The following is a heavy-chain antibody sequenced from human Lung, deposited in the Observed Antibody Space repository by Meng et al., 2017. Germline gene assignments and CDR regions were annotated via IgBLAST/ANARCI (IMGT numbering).Heavy chain of an antibody. CDR1: GSSISSGYC. D-gene: IGHD2-15*01. CDR3: AISSGGSLDRRRNWFDP. J-gene: IGHJ5*02. CDR2: IYYSRST. Sequence: SETLSLTCAVSGSSISSGYCWGWIRQPPGKGLGWIGSIYYSRSTYSHPSLKSRVTISVDTSSNHFSLKLYSVTAADTAVYYCAISSGGSLDRRRNWFDPWGQGTLVTVSS. V-gene: IGHV4-38-2*01.